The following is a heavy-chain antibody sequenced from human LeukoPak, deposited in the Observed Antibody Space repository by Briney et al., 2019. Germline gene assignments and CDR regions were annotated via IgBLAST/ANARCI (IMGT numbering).Heavy chain of an antibody. D-gene: IGHD3-22*01. J-gene: IGHJ4*02. CDR1: GFTFSSYE. CDR3: ASLYYDSSGYYLSYFDY. Sequence: GGSLRLSCAASGFTFSSYEMNWVRQAPGKGLEWVSYISSSGSTMYYADSVKGRFTISRDNAKNSLYLQMNSLRAEDTAVYYCASLYYDSSGYYLSYFDYWGQGALVTVSA. V-gene: IGHV3-48*03. CDR2: ISSSGSTM.